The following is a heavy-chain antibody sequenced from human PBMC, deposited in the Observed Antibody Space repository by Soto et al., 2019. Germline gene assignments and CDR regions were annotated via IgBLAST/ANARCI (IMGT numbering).Heavy chain of an antibody. V-gene: IGHV4-39*01. Sequence: QLQLQESGPGLVKPSETLSLTCIVSGGSVSSSNYYWGWVRQSPGKGLEWIGSIYYSGNTYYNPSLESRVTISVDKSNNEFSLKVISVTAADTAVYYCARLEGLATSSYYFDFWGQGSLVTVSS. CDR2: IYYSGNT. D-gene: IGHD3-9*01. J-gene: IGHJ4*02. CDR3: ARLEGLATSSYYFDF. CDR1: GGSVSSSNYY.